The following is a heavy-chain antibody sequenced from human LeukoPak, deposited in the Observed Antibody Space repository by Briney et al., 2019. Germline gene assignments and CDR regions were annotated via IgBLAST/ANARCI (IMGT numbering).Heavy chain of an antibody. CDR2: IYSGGST. Sequence: GGSLRLSCAASGFTVSNNYMSWVRQAPGKGLVWVSSIYSGGSTYYTDSVKGRFTISRDNSKNTVYLQMNSLRAEDTAVYYCATYTRIVEAGTRVFDHWGQGTLVTVSS. J-gene: IGHJ4*02. D-gene: IGHD1-26*01. CDR3: ATYTRIVEAGTRVFDH. V-gene: IGHV3-66*01. CDR1: GFTVSNNY.